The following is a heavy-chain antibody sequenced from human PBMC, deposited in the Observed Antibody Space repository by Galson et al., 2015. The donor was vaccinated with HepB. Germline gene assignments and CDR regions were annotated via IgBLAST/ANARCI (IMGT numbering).Heavy chain of an antibody. Sequence: SVKVSCKASGYTFTSYAMNWVRQAPGQGLEWMGWINTNTGNPTYAQGFTGRFVFSLDTSVSTAYLQISSLKAEDTAVYYCARGLSWGDYVPRYFGYWGQGTLVTVSS. V-gene: IGHV7-4-1*02. CDR2: INTNTGNP. CDR1: GYTFTSYA. D-gene: IGHD4-17*01. J-gene: IGHJ4*02. CDR3: ARGLSWGDYVPRYFGY.